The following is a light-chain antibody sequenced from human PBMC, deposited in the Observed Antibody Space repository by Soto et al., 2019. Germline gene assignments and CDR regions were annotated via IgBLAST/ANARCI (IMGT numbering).Light chain of an antibody. CDR1: QSILYSSNNKNY. CDR2: WAS. V-gene: IGKV4-1*01. J-gene: IGKJ1*01. Sequence: DIVMTQSPDSLAVSLGDRATINCKSSQSILYSSNNKNYLAWYQQRPGQPPKLLIYWASTRQSGVPDRFSGSGSGTDFTLTISSLQAEDVAVYYCQQYYTTYPTFGQGTKVEIK. CDR3: QQYYTTYPT.